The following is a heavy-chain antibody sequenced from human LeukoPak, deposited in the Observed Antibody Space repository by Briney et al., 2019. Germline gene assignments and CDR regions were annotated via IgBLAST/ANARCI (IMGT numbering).Heavy chain of an antibody. CDR2: INPSGGST. J-gene: IGHJ4*02. CDR1: GYTFTSNY. D-gene: IGHD2-2*02. Sequence: ASVKVSCKTFGYTFTSNYIQWVRQAPGQGLEWVGIINPSGGSTSYAQKFQGRVTMTRDMSTSTVYMELSSLRSEDTAVYYCARDLAVPAAIDYWGQGTLVTVSS. V-gene: IGHV1-46*01. CDR3: ARDLAVPAAIDY.